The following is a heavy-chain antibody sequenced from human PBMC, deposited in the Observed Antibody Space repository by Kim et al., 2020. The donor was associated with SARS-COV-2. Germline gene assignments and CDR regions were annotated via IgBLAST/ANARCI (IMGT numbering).Heavy chain of an antibody. CDR3: ARPVLTTVNWFDP. CDR1: GGSFSGYY. CDR2: ITHSGST. Sequence: SETLSLTCAVYGGSFSGYYWTWIRQSPERGLEWIGEITHSGSTNYNPSLKRRVTMSIDTSKNQFSLKMTSVTAADTGVYYCARPVLTTVNWFDPWGPGPLVTVSS. V-gene: IGHV4-34*01. D-gene: IGHD3-10*01. J-gene: IGHJ5*02.